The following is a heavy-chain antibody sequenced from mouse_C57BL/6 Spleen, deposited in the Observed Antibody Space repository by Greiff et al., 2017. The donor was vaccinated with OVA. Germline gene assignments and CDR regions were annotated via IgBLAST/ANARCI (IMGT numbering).Heavy chain of an antibody. CDR1: GFSLTSYG. Sequence: VQLQESGPGLVQPSQSLSITCTVSGFSLTSYGVHWVRQSPGKGLEWLGVIWSGGSTDYNAAFISRLSIGKDNSKSQVFFKMNSLQADDTAIYYCARKGMIPHYYAMDYWGQGTSDTVSS. CDR3: ARKGMIPHYYAMDY. V-gene: IGHV2-2*01. CDR2: IWSGGST. D-gene: IGHD2-4*01. J-gene: IGHJ4*01.